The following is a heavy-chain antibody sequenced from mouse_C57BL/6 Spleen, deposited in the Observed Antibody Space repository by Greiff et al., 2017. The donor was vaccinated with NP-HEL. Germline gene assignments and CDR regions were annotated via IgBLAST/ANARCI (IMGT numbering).Heavy chain of an antibody. CDR1: GYTSTSYW. D-gene: IGHD1-1*01. CDR2: IYPGSGST. J-gene: IGHJ2*01. Sequence: QVQLQQPGAELVKPGASVKMSCKASGYTSTSYWITWVKQRPGQGLEWIGDIYPGSGSTNYNEKFKSKATLTVDTSSSTAYMQLSSLTSEDSAVYYCASTTVVAPDYFDYWGQGTTLTVSS. V-gene: IGHV1-55*01. CDR3: ASTTVVAPDYFDY.